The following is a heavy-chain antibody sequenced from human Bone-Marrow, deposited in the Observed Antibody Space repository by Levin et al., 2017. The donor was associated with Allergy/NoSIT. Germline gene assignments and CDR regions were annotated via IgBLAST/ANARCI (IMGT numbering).Heavy chain of an antibody. D-gene: IGHD5-12*01. Sequence: SETLSLTCTVSGGSISSSSYYWGWIRQPPGKGLEWIGSIYYSGSTYYNPSLKSRVTISVDTSKNQFSLKLSSVTAADTAVYYCARHREWLRFLFGGQGTLVTVSS. CDR3: ARHREWLRFLF. CDR1: GGSISSSSYY. CDR2: IYYSGST. V-gene: IGHV4-39*01. J-gene: IGHJ4*02.